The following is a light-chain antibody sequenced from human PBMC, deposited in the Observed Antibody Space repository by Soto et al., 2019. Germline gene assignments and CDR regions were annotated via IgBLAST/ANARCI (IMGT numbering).Light chain of an antibody. CDR3: QQTYNVPVA. J-gene: IGKJ1*01. Sequence: DIQMTQSPSSLSASVGDRVTITCRASQSVSTYLSWYQQKPGRAPNLLIYAATTLQSGVPSRFSGSGSGTDFTLTISSLQPEDFATYYCQQTYNVPVAFGQGTKVEVK. CDR1: QSVSTY. CDR2: AAT. V-gene: IGKV1-39*01.